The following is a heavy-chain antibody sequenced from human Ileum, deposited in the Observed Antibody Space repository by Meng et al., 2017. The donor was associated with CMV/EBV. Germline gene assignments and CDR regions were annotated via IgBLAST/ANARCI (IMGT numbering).Heavy chain of an antibody. D-gene: IGHD5-24*01. CDR3: ARDRAMATRYYYYYGMDV. J-gene: IGHJ6*02. V-gene: IGHV3-9*01. CDR1: GFTFDDYA. CDR2: ISWNSGSI. Sequence: SLKISCAASGFTFDDYAMHWVRQAPGKGLEWVSGISWNSGSIGYADSVKGRFTISRDNAKNSLYLQMNSLRAEDTAVYYCARDRAMATRYYYYYGMDVWGQGTTVTVSS.